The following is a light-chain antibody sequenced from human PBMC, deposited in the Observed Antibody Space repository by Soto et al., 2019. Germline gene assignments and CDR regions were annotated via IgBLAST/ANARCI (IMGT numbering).Light chain of an antibody. CDR3: SSYVGTNSYV. CDR2: EVY. Sequence: QSVLTQPPSASGSPGQSVAISCTGTSSYVGGYNYVSWYQHHPGKAPKLIIDEVYKRPSGVPDRFSGSKSGNTAALTVSGLQAEDEADYYCSSYVGTNSYVFGTGTKVTVL. CDR1: SSYVGGYNY. J-gene: IGLJ1*01. V-gene: IGLV2-8*01.